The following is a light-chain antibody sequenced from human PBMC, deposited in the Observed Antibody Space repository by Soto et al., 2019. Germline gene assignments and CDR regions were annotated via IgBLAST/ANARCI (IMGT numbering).Light chain of an antibody. CDR2: DAS. CDR1: QSVSTY. J-gene: IGKJ5*01. Sequence: EIVLTQSPATLSFSPGERSTLSCRAIQSVSTYLAWYQQKPGQAPRLLIYDASNRATGIPARFSGSGSATDFTLTISSLETEDFAAYYCQQRSNWPSITFGHGTRLEIK. CDR3: QQRSNWPSIT. V-gene: IGKV3-11*01.